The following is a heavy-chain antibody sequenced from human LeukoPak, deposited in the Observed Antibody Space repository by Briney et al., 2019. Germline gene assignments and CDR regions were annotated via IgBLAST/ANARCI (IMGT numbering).Heavy chain of an antibody. CDR3: ARGRVTMVRGVRKNWYFDL. Sequence: PSETLSLTCAVYGGSFSGYHWSWIRQPPGKGLEWIGEINHSGSTNYNPSLKSRVTISVDTSKNQFSLKLSSVTAADTAVYYCARGRVTMVRGVRKNWYFDLWGRGTLVTVSS. D-gene: IGHD3-10*01. J-gene: IGHJ2*01. V-gene: IGHV4-34*01. CDR2: INHSGST. CDR1: GGSFSGYH.